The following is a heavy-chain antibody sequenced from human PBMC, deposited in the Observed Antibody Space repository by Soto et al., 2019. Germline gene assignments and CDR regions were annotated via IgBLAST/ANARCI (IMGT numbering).Heavy chain of an antibody. J-gene: IGHJ5*02. Sequence: ASVKVSCKASGYTFTSYGISWVRQAPGQGLEWKGWISAYNGNTNYAQKLQGRVTMTTDTSTSTAYMELRSLRSDDTAVYYCARGPYSSGFNWFDPWGQGTLVTVSS. CDR3: ARGPYSSGFNWFDP. CDR2: ISAYNGNT. D-gene: IGHD6-19*01. V-gene: IGHV1-18*01. CDR1: GYTFTSYG.